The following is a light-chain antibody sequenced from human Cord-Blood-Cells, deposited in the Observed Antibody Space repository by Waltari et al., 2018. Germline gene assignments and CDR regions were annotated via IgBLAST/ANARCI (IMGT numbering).Light chain of an antibody. CDR3: QQYYSTPYT. CDR1: QSVLYSSNNKNY. J-gene: IGKJ2*01. V-gene: IGKV4-1*01. Sequence: DIVTTQSPDSLAVSPVERATINCKSSQSVLYSSNNKNYSAWYQQKPGQPPKLLIYWTSTRESGVPDRFSGSGSGTDFTLTISSLQAEDVAVYSCQQYYSTPYTFGQGTKLEI. CDR2: WTS.